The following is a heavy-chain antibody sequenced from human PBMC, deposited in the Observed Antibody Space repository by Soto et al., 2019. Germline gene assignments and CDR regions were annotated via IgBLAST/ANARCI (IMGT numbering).Heavy chain of an antibody. CDR2: ISGNGEII. D-gene: IGHD4-17*01. Sequence: PGESLKISCAASGFTFSDSAIHWIRRAPGKGLEWISYISGNGEIIQYAASARGRFTISRDNAENSVYLEMDSLRAEDTALYYCARDVDADFRTDFDYWGRGTLVTVSS. CDR1: GFTFSDSA. V-gene: IGHV3-11*01. J-gene: IGHJ4*02. CDR3: ARDVDADFRTDFDY.